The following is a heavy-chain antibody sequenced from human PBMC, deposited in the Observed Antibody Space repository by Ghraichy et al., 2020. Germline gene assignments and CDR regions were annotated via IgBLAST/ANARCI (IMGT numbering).Heavy chain of an antibody. D-gene: IGHD6-6*01. CDR2: IIPILGVT. V-gene: IGHV1-69*04. J-gene: IGHJ6*02. CDR3: ARAPSRWEAARLDYYYYYGMDV. CDR1: GGTFSSYA. Sequence: SVKVSCKASGGTFSSYAISWVRQAPGQGLEWMGKIIPILGVTNYAQKFQGRVTITADKSTSTAYMELSSLRSEDTAVYYCARAPSRWEAARLDYYYYYGMDVWGQGTTVTVSS.